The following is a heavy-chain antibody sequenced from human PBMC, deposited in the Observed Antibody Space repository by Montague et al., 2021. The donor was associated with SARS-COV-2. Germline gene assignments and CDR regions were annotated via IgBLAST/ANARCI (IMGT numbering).Heavy chain of an antibody. Sequence: SETLSLTCTVSGGSITRNYYWGWIRQPPGKGLEWVGNIYYSGTTFINPSLERRVTISVDASNNQFSLNLPSVTAADTAVYYCGRRLVRGVAKAFDIWGQGAMVIVSS. CDR1: GGSITRNYY. V-gene: IGHV4-39*01. J-gene: IGHJ3*02. CDR3: GRRLVRGVAKAFDI. CDR2: IYYSGTT. D-gene: IGHD3-10*01.